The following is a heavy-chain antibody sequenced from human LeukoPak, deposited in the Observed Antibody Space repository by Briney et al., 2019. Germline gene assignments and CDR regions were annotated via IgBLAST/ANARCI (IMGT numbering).Heavy chain of an antibody. CDR2: ISAYNGNT. CDR3: ARVQQLLRSIWFDP. D-gene: IGHD6-19*01. V-gene: IGHV1-18*01. J-gene: IGHJ5*02. Sequence: GASVKVSCKASGYTFTSYGIIWVRQATGQGLEWMGWISAYNGNTNYAQKLQGRVTMTTDTSTSTAYMELRSLRSDDTAVYYCARVQQLLRSIWFDPWGQGTLVTVSS. CDR1: GYTFTSYG.